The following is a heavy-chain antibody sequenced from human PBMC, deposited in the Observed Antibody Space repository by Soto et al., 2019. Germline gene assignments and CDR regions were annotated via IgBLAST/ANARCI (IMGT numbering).Heavy chain of an antibody. J-gene: IGHJ4*02. CDR1: GFTFSSYA. D-gene: IGHD4-17*01. CDR3: ANLKRGYGFDY. Sequence: EVQLLESGGGLVQPGGSLRLSCAASGFTFSSYAMSWVRQAPGKGLEWVSAISGSGGSTYYADSVKGRFTISRDNSKNTLSLQMNSQRAEDTAVYYCANLKRGYGFDYWGQGTLVTVSS. CDR2: ISGSGGST. V-gene: IGHV3-23*01.